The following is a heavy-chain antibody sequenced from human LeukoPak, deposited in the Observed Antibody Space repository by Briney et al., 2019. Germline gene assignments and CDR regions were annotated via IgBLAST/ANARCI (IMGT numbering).Heavy chain of an antibody. CDR2: ISISGSRA. V-gene: IGHV3-23*01. J-gene: IGHJ6*02. CDR3: TKDHDGMHA. CDR1: GFTFSSNA. Sequence: GGSLRLSCAASGFTFSSNAMSWVRQAPGKGLEWVSVISISGSRAYYADFVKGRFTVSRDNSKNTVLLQMNSLRVEDTAVYYCTKDHDGMHAWGQGTTVTVSS.